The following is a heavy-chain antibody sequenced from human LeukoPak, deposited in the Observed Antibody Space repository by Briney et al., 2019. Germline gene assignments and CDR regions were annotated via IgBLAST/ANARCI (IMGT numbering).Heavy chain of an antibody. Sequence: PSETLSLTCAVYGGSFSGYYWSWIRQPPGKGLEWIGEINHSGSTNYNPSLKSRVTISVDTSKNQFSLKLSSVTAAATAVYYCARGYDSSGLTFDYWAREPWSPSPQ. CDR1: GGSFSGYY. CDR3: ARGYDSSGLTFDY. J-gene: IGHJ4*02. D-gene: IGHD3-22*01. CDR2: INHSGST. V-gene: IGHV4-34*01.